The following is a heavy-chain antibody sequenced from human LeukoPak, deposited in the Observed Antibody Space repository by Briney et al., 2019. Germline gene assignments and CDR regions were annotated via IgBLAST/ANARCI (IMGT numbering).Heavy chain of an antibody. CDR2: IYYSGST. V-gene: IGHV4-59*01. Sequence: SETLSLTCTGSGGSISSYYWSWIRQPPGKGLEWIGYIYYSGSTNYNPSHKSRVTISVDTSKNQFSLKMSSVTAADTAVYFCARGGPPGYYYDYYMDVWGKGTTVTISS. J-gene: IGHJ6*03. CDR1: GGSISSYY. CDR3: ARGGPPGYYYDYYMDV.